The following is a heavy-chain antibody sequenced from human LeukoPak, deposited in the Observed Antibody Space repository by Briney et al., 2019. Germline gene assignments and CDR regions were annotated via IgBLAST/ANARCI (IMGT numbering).Heavy chain of an antibody. V-gene: IGHV3-23*01. CDR3: AKTPPYDFWSGRQVWYFDY. CDR1: GFTFSSYA. J-gene: IGHJ4*02. Sequence: GASLRLSCAASGFTFSSYAMSWVRQAPGKGLEWVSAISGSGGSTYYADSVKGRFTISRDNSKNTLYLKMNSLRAEDTAVYYCAKTPPYDFWSGRQVWYFDYWGQGTLVTVSS. D-gene: IGHD3-3*01. CDR2: ISGSGGST.